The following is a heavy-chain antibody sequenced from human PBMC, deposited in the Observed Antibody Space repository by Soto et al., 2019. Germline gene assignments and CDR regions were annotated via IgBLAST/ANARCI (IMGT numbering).Heavy chain of an antibody. J-gene: IGHJ4*02. CDR1: GFTFSNYA. V-gene: IGHV3-64*02. D-gene: IGHD6-13*01. Sequence: PGGSLRLSCAASGFTFSNYAMHWVRQAPGKGLEYVSAISSNGGSTYYADSVKGRFTISRDNSKNTLYLQMGSLRAEDMAVYYCARGGYSTSWYGFPFDYWGQGTLVTVSS. CDR2: ISSNGGST. CDR3: ARGGYSTSWYGFPFDY.